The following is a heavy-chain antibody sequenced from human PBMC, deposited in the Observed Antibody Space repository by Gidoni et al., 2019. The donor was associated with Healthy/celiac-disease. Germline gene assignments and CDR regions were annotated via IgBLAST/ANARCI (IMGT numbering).Heavy chain of an antibody. CDR2: ISSSGSTI. D-gene: IGHD2-15*01. Sequence: QVQLVESGGGLVKPGGSLRLSCAASGFTFGDYYMSWIRQAPGKGLEWVSYISSSGSTIYNADSVKGRFTISRDNAKNSLYLQMNSLRAEDTAVYYCARVRYCSGGSCYPGGYFDYWGQGTLVTVSS. J-gene: IGHJ4*02. V-gene: IGHV3-11*01. CDR3: ARVRYCSGGSCYPGGYFDY. CDR1: GFTFGDYY.